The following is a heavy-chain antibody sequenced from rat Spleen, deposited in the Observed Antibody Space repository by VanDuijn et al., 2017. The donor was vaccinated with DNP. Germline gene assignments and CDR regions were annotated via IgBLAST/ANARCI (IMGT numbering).Heavy chain of an antibody. Sequence: EVQLVGSGGDLVQPGRSLKLSCAASGFTFSNYGMHWIRQAPTKGLEWVASISPSGGSTYYRDSVKGRFTISRDNAKSTLYLQMDSLRSEDTATYYCARGSTSIYWYFDFWGPGTMVTVSS. D-gene: IGHD3-1*01. V-gene: IGHV5-19*01. CDR2: ISPSGGST. J-gene: IGHJ1*01. CDR1: GFTFSNYG. CDR3: ARGSTSIYWYFDF.